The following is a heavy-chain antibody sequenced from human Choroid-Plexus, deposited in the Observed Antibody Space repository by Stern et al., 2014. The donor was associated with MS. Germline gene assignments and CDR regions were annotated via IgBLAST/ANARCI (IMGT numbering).Heavy chain of an antibody. CDR2: IYWDDEK. J-gene: IGHJ5*02. CDR1: GFSLSTSGAG. V-gene: IGHV2-5*02. Sequence: QVTLRESGPTLVKPTQTLTLTCTFSGFSLSTSGAGVTWIRKPPGKAMEWLAVIYWDDEKRSTPSLKTRLTIPRDTSKSQVVLTMTSMDPVDTATYYCAHLFSDASSSWFDPWGQGTLVTVSS. CDR3: AHLFSDASSSWFDP. D-gene: IGHD6-6*01.